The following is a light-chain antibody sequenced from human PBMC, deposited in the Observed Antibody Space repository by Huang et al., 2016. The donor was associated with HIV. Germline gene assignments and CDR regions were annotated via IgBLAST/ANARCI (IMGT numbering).Light chain of an antibody. Sequence: DIQMTQSPSSGSASGGDRVTITCRASQGISTWLVWYQQKPGRAPKFLIYGASELQPGVPSRFSGSGSGTDFTLTISSLQPEDFATYYCQQAHTFPLTFGGGTKVEMK. J-gene: IGKJ4*01. CDR1: QGISTW. CDR3: QQAHTFPLT. V-gene: IGKV1D-12*01. CDR2: GAS.